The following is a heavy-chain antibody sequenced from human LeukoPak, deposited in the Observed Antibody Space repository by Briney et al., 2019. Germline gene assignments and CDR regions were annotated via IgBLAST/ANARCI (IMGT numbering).Heavy chain of an antibody. D-gene: IGHD3-22*01. J-gene: IGHJ3*02. CDR2: ISDIGSI. Sequence: SETLSLTCTVSGGSISSYYWSWIRQPPGKGLEWIAYISDIGSINYNPSLKSRVTISLDTSKNQFSLKLSSVTAADTAVYYCARGGQVYYYDSSGPQFDIWGQGTMVTVSS. V-gene: IGHV4-59*08. CDR3: ARGGQVYYYDSSGPQFDI. CDR1: GGSISSYY.